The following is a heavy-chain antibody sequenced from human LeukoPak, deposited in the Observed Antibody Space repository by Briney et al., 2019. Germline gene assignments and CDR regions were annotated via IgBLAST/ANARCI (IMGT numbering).Heavy chain of an antibody. CDR2: ISYDESNK. CDR1: GFIFSSYG. Sequence: GGSLRLSCAVSGFIFSSYGMHWVRQAPGKGLEWVAAISYDESNKYYAESVKGRFTISRDNYKNTLYLQMNSLRAEDTAVYYYAKDRGSGSYPSPLFDYWGRGILVTVSS. J-gene: IGHJ4*02. D-gene: IGHD3-10*01. CDR3: AKDRGSGSYPSPLFDY. V-gene: IGHV3-30*18.